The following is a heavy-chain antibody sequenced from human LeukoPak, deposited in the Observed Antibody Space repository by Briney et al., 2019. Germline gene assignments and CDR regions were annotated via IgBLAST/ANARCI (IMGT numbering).Heavy chain of an antibody. CDR1: GFTFSSYS. CDR3: ARAGSLSWYFDL. V-gene: IGHV3-21*01. Sequence: GGSLRLSCAASGFTFSSYSMNWVRQAPGKGLEWVSSISSSSSYIYYADSVKGRFTIPRDNAKNSLYLQMNSLRAEDTAVYYCARAGSLSWYFDLWGRGTLVTVSS. J-gene: IGHJ2*01. D-gene: IGHD5-24*01. CDR2: ISSSSSYI.